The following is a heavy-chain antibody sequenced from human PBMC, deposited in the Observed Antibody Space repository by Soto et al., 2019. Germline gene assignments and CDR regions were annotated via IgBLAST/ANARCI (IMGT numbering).Heavy chain of an antibody. CDR3: ARGVGLQGTVVAVATTGMDV. CDR2: INDSGST. V-gene: IGHV4-34*02. CDR1: GGSFSAYY. Sequence: QVQLQQRGAGLLKPSETLSLTCAVYGGSFSAYYWTWIRQSPGKGLEWIGEINDSGSTNHNPSLRSRVTMSVDTFNNQFSLTLRSVTAADTAVYYCARGVGLQGTVVAVATTGMDVWGQGTTVTVSS. D-gene: IGHD2-15*01. J-gene: IGHJ6*02.